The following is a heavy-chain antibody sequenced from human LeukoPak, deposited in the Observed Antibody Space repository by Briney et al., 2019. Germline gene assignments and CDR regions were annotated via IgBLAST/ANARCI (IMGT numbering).Heavy chain of an antibody. D-gene: IGHD5-12*01. J-gene: IGHJ4*02. CDR1: GFTFSTYG. CDR2: ISGSSSAI. V-gene: IGHV3-48*01. Sequence: GGSLRLSCAASGFTFSTYGMNWVRQAPGRGLEWVSYISGSSSAIYYTDSVKGRFTISRDNAEKSVYLQMNGLRAEDTAVYYCATYSGYDRIFDHWGQGTLVTVSS. CDR3: ATYSGYDRIFDH.